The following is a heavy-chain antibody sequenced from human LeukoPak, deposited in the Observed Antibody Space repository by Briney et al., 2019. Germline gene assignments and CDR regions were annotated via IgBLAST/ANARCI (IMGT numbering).Heavy chain of an antibody. CDR1: GGSISSSNW. CDR2: IYHSGST. Sequence: SETLSLTCAVSGGSISSSNWWSWVRQSPGKGLEWIGEIYHSGSTNYNPSLKSRVTISVDTSKNQFSLKLSSVTAADTAVYFCARGALLWPIDYWGQGTLVTVSS. V-gene: IGHV4-4*02. D-gene: IGHD2/OR15-2a*01. J-gene: IGHJ4*02. CDR3: ARGALLWPIDY.